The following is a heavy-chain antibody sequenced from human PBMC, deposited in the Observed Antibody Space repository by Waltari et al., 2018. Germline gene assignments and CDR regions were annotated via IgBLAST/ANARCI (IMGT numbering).Heavy chain of an antibody. CDR1: GGSFSGYY. V-gene: IGHV4-34*01. CDR3: ARGRHQRWSGPIGGWFDP. Sequence: QVQLQQWGAGLLKPSETLSLTCAVYGGSFSGYYWSWIRQPPGKGLEWIGEINHSGSTNYNPSLKSRVTISVDTSKNQFSLKLSSVTAVDTAVYYCARGRHQRWSGPIGGWFDPWGQGTLVTVSS. D-gene: IGHD3-3*01. J-gene: IGHJ5*02. CDR2: INHSGST.